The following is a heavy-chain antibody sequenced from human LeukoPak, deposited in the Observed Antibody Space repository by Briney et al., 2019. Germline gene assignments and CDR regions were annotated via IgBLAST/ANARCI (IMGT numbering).Heavy chain of an antibody. V-gene: IGHV1-69*06. J-gene: IGHJ6*03. CDR1: GGTFSSYA. Sequence: SVKVSCKASGGTFSSYAISWVRQAPGQGLEWMGGIIPIFATANYARQFQGRVTIRADKSTNTAYMELSSLRSEDTAVYYCARGRPRSYGFGDYHYYYMDVWGKGTTVTVSS. CDR2: IIPIFATA. D-gene: IGHD5-18*01. CDR3: ARGRPRSYGFGDYHYYYMDV.